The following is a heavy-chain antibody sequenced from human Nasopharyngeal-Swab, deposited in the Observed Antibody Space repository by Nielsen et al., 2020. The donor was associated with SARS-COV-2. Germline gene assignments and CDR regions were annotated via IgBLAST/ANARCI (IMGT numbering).Heavy chain of an antibody. CDR3: AREGSERGGAFDI. Sequence: GGSLRLSCAGSGFIFSNYWMYWVRQAPGKGLVWVSRIRGDGSDPTYADPVKGRFTIPRDEPKDTVYLEMNSLRVDDTAIYYCAREGSERGGAFDIWGQGTMVTVSS. J-gene: IGHJ3*02. CDR2: IRGDGSDP. V-gene: IGHV3-74*01. D-gene: IGHD1-1*01. CDR1: GFIFSNYW.